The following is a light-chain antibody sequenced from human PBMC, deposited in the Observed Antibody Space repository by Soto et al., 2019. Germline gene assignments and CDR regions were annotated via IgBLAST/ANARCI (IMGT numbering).Light chain of an antibody. J-gene: IGKJ5*01. CDR3: QQYNNGPPIT. CDR2: GAS. Sequence: ETVVTQSPATLSVAPGERATLSCRASQSVSSKLAWYQQKPGQAPRLLIYGASTRATGIPARFSGSGSGTEFTLSISSLQSEDSAVYYCQQYNNGPPITFGQGTRLEIK. V-gene: IGKV3D-15*01. CDR1: QSVSSK.